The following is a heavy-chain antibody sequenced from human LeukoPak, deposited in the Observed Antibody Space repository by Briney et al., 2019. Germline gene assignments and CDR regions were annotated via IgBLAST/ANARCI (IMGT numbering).Heavy chain of an antibody. D-gene: IGHD5-24*01. J-gene: IGHJ4*02. CDR2: ISGSGGSA. Sequence: GGSLRLSCAASGFTFSSYAMSWVRQAPEKGLEWVSAISGSGGSAYYADSVKGRFTISRDNSKNTLYLQMNSLRAEDTAVYYCAKVKWGRWLQFFDYWGQGTLVTVSS. CDR3: AKVKWGRWLQFFDY. V-gene: IGHV3-23*01. CDR1: GFTFSSYA.